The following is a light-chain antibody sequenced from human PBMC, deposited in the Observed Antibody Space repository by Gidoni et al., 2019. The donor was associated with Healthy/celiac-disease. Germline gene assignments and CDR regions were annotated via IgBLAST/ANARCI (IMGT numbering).Light chain of an antibody. CDR1: QSISSY. Sequence: GDRVTITCRASQSISSYLNWYQQKPGKAPKLLIYAASSLQSGVPSRFSGSGSGTDFTLTISSLQPEDFATYYCQQSYSTPYTFGQGTKLEIK. CDR3: QQSYSTPYT. CDR2: AAS. J-gene: IGKJ2*01. V-gene: IGKV1-39*01.